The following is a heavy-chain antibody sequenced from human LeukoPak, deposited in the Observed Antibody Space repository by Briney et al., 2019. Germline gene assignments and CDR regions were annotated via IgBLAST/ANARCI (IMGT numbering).Heavy chain of an antibody. D-gene: IGHD3-22*01. Sequence: GGSLRLSCAASGFTFSSYAMNWVRQAPVKGLEWVSAISGSGGSTYYADSVKGRFTISRDNSKNTLYLQMNSLRAEDTAVYYCAKDSRDYYDSSAYYSGAFDIWGQGTMVTVSS. V-gene: IGHV3-23*01. CDR2: ISGSGGST. CDR3: AKDSRDYYDSSAYYSGAFDI. J-gene: IGHJ3*02. CDR1: GFTFSSYA.